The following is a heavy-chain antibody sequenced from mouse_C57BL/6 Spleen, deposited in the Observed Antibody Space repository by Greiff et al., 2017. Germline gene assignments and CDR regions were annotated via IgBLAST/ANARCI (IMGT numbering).Heavy chain of an antibody. Sequence: EVKLMESGGDLVKPGGSLKLSCAASGFTFSSYGMSWVRQTPDKRLEWVATISSGGSYTYYPDSVKGRFTISRDNAKNTLYLQMSSLKAEDTAMYYCARLGEGAYWVQGTLVTVSA. D-gene: IGHD4-1*01. CDR1: GFTFSSYG. J-gene: IGHJ3*01. V-gene: IGHV5-6*01. CDR3: ARLGEGAY. CDR2: ISSGGSYT.